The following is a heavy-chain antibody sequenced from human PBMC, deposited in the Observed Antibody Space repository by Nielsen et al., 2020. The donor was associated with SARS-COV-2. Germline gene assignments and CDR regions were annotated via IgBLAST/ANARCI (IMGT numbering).Heavy chain of an antibody. CDR2: IYYSGSS. V-gene: IGHV4-31*03. CDR3: ARVALGSTNGMDV. J-gene: IGHJ6*02. D-gene: IGHD2-15*01. Sequence: SETLSLTCTVSGGSITNADYFWSWIRQHPGKGLEWIGYIYYSGSSYYNPSLKSRVTTSVDTSKKQFSLKLSSVTAADTAVYYCARVALGSTNGMDVWGQGTTVTVSS. CDR1: GGSITNADYF.